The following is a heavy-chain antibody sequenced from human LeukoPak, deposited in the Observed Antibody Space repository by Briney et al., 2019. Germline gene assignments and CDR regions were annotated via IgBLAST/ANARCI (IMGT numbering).Heavy chain of an antibody. CDR1: GFTFSTYW. CDR3: ARGHHYFDY. J-gene: IGHJ4*02. V-gene: IGHV3-7*04. Sequence: GGSLRLSCAASGFTFSTYWMSWVRQAPGKGMEWVANIKQDGSEKYYVDSVKGRFTISRDNAKNSVYLQMNSLRGEDTAVYYCARGHHYFDYWGQGTLVTVSS. CDR2: IKQDGSEK.